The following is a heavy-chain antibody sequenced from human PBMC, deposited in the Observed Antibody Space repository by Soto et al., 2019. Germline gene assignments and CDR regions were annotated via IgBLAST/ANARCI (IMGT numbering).Heavy chain of an antibody. Sequence: QITLKESGPTLVKPTQTLTLTCTFSGFSLTSNAVGVGWFRQPPGKALECLALIYWDDDNHYSPSLKSRLTFTKDTSKNQVVLIRTNMDPVDTATYYCAHGSGWLFDFWGQGTLVTVSS. V-gene: IGHV2-5*02. D-gene: IGHD6-19*01. J-gene: IGHJ4*02. CDR1: GFSLTSNAVG. CDR2: IYWDDDN. CDR3: AHGSGWLFDF.